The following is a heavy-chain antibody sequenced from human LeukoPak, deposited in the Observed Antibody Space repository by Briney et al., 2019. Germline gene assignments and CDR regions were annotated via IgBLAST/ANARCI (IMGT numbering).Heavy chain of an antibody. V-gene: IGHV3-21*01. Sequence: PGGSLRLSCAASGFTFSTYNMNWVRQAPGKGLEWVSSISSSSSSYIYYADSVKGRFTISRDNAKNSLFLQMNSLRAEDTAVYYCARVRDFWSGYPFDYWGQGTLVTVSS. CDR3: ARVRDFWSGYPFDY. CDR2: ISSSSSSYI. CDR1: GFTFSTYN. J-gene: IGHJ4*02. D-gene: IGHD3-3*01.